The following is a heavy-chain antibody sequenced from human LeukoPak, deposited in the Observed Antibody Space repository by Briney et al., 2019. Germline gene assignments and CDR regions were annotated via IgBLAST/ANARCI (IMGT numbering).Heavy chain of an antibody. CDR3: ARRSAAAGIDAFDI. D-gene: IGHD6-13*01. Sequence: PGGSLRLCCSASGFSFRNYDMHWVRQPTGKGLEWVSAIGTGGDTYYAGSVKGRFTVVRENAKNTLYLQMNSLRAGDTAMYYCARRSAAAGIDAFDIWGQGTMVTVSS. V-gene: IGHV3-13*01. CDR1: GFSFRNYD. CDR2: IGTGGDT. J-gene: IGHJ3*02.